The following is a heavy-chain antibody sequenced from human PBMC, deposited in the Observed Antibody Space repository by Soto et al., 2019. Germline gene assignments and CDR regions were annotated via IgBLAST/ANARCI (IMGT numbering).Heavy chain of an antibody. V-gene: IGHV1-58*01. Sequence: SVKVSCKASGFTFSSSAVQWVRQARGQRLEWIGWIVVGSGNTNYAQKFQERVTITRDMSTSTTYMELSSLRSEDTAVYYCAADSANGDYESWGQGTLVTVSS. CDR1: GFTFSSSA. D-gene: IGHD2-8*01. J-gene: IGHJ4*02. CDR3: AADSANGDYES. CDR2: IVVGSGNT.